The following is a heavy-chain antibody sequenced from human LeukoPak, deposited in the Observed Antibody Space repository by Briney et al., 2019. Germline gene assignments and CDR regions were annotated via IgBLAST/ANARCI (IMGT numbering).Heavy chain of an antibody. CDR1: GFTFSSYW. V-gene: IGHV3-7*04. D-gene: IGHD2-15*01. Sequence: GGSLRLSYAASGFTFSSYWMNWVRQAPGKGLEWVANIKPDGSEKYYVDSMKGRFTISRDNAKDSLYLQMTSLRAEDTAVYYCARDRGWHQYDYWGQGTLVTVSS. CDR3: ARDRGWHQYDY. CDR2: IKPDGSEK. J-gene: IGHJ4*02.